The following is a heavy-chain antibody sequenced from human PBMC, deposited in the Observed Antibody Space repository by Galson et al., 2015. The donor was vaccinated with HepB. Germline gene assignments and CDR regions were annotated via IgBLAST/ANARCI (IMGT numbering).Heavy chain of an antibody. V-gene: IGHV3-30*04. J-gene: IGHJ4*02. CDR3: ARSRQRVLYYFDY. D-gene: IGHD2-15*01. CDR2: ISYDGSNK. CDR1: GFTFSSYA. Sequence: SLRLSCAASGFTFSSYAMHWVRQAPGKGLEWVALISYDGSNKYYAESVKCRFTIFRDNSKNTLYLQMNSLRAEDTAVYYCARSRQRVLYYFDYWGQGTLVTVSS.